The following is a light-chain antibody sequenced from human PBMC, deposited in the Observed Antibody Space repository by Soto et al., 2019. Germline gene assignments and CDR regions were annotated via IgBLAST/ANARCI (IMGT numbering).Light chain of an antibody. CDR3: CSYAGSYTYV. V-gene: IGLV2-11*01. Sequence: QSALTQPRSVSGSPGQSVTISCTGTSSDVGGYNYVSWYQQYTGKAPKLMIYDVSERPSGVPDRFSGSKSGNTASLTISGLQAEDEADYYCCSYAGSYTYVFGIGTQLTVL. J-gene: IGLJ1*01. CDR2: DVS. CDR1: SSDVGGYNY.